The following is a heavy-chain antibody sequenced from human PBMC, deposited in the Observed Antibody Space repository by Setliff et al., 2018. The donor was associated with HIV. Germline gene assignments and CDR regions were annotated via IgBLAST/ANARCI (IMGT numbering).Heavy chain of an antibody. CDR3: ATAGTYYYGSGSYHVSGY. CDR1: GYTFTDYY. Sequence: ASVKVSCKASGYTFTDYYMHWVQQAPGKGLEWMGRVDPEDGETKYAEKFQGRVTITADTSTDTSDMELSSLRSEDTAVYYCATAGTYYYGSGSYHVSGYWGQGTLVTVSS. D-gene: IGHD3-10*01. V-gene: IGHV1-69-2*01. CDR2: VDPEDGET. J-gene: IGHJ4*02.